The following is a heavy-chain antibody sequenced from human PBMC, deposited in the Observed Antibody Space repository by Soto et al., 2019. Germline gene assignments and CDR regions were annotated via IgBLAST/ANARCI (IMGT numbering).Heavy chain of an antibody. D-gene: IGHD6-19*01. V-gene: IGHV4-34*01. CDR2: SNHRGSN. J-gene: IGHJ3*02. CDR3: ARGGSSDWQVALDM. CDR1: GGSFDTYY. Sequence: SETLSLTCVVSGGSFDTYYWNRIRQSPGKGLEWIGESNHRGSNNYSPSLKSRVTISLDTSKNQFSLKLTSVTAADTAVYYCARGGSSDWQVALDMWGQGTMVTVSS.